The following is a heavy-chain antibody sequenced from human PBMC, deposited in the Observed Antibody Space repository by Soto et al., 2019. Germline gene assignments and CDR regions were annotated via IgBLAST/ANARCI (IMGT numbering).Heavy chain of an antibody. V-gene: IGHV4-39*01. J-gene: IGHJ4*02. D-gene: IGHD2-8*01. CDR1: GDSITTNGYY. Sequence: PWETLSLTCSVSGDSITTNGYYWGWIRQPPGKGLQWIGNVYWTGSTFSHPSLTSRVFISVDTSKNEFSLRLTSVTAADTAVYYCARSHYTYGLLIDYWVPGTLVTVSS. CDR3: ARSHYTYGLLIDY. CDR2: VYWTGST.